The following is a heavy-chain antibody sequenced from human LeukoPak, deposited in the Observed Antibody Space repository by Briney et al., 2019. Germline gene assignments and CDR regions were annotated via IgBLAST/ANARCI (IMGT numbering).Heavy chain of an antibody. CDR1: GYTFTGYY. D-gene: IGHD3-10*01. Sequence: ASVKVSCKASGYTFTGYYMHWVRQAPGQGLEWMGWINPNSGGTNYAQKFQGRVTMTRDTSISTAYMELSRLRSDDTAVYYCARDTELRITMVRGVFNWFDPWGQGTLVTVSS. CDR3: ARDTELRITMVRGVFNWFDP. V-gene: IGHV1-2*02. J-gene: IGHJ5*02. CDR2: INPNSGGT.